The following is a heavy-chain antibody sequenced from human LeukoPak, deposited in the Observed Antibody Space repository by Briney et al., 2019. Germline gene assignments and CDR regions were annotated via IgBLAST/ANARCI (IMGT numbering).Heavy chain of an antibody. V-gene: IGHV5-51*01. CDR2: IYPDDSDT. D-gene: IGHD2-21*01. J-gene: IGHJ6*03. CDR1: GYSFTSHW. Sequence: AGESLKISCKGSGYSFTSHWIGWVRQMPGKGLEWMGIIYPDDSDTKYSPSFQGQVTISADKSISTAYLQWSSLKASDTAMYYCARGVGLQGYYYYMDVWGKGTTVTVSS. CDR3: ARGVGLQGYYYYMDV.